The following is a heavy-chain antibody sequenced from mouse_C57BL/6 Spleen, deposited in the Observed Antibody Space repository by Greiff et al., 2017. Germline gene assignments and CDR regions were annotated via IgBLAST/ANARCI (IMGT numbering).Heavy chain of an antibody. J-gene: IGHJ2*01. CDR1: GFTFSDYG. CDR2: ISSGSSTI. CDR3: ARRGKAYFDY. Sequence: DVHLVESGGGLVKPGGSLKLSCAASGFTFSDYGMHWVRQAPEKGLEWVAYISSGSSTIYYADTVKGRFTISRDNAKNTLFLQMTSLRSEDTAMYYGARRGKAYFDYWGQGTTLTVSS. V-gene: IGHV5-17*01.